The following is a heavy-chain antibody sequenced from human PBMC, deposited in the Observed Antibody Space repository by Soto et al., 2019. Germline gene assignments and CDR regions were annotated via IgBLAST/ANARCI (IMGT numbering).Heavy chain of an antibody. CDR1: GFTFSEYW. Sequence: EVQLVESGGGLVQPGGSLRLSCAASGFTFSEYWMHGVRQAPGKGLAWVSRINREGSDTSYADSVKGRFTISRDNAKNTVYLQMNSLRAEDTAVYYCAREIMTTVAIDYWGQGTLFTVSS. V-gene: IGHV3-74*01. D-gene: IGHD4-17*01. CDR2: INREGSDT. CDR3: AREIMTTVAIDY. J-gene: IGHJ4*02.